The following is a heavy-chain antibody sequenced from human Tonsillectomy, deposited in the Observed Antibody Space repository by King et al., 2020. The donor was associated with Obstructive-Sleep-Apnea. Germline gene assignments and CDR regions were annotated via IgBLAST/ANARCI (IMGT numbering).Heavy chain of an antibody. CDR1: GYTFTSYD. V-gene: IGHV1-8*01. J-gene: IGHJ4*02. CDR2: MNPSSGNT. D-gene: IGHD5-18*01. CDR3: ARRLGYSCGF. Sequence: VQLVQSGAEVKKPGASVTVSCKASGYTFTSYDIIWVRQATGQGLEWMGWMNPSSGNTGYAQKFQGRVTMTRNTSISTAYMEVSSLRSDDTAVYFCARRLGYSCGFWGQRTLVTVSS.